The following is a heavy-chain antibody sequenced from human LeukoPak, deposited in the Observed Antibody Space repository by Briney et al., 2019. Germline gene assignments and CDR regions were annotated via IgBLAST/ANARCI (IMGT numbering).Heavy chain of an antibody. CDR3: ARSGTTPGAAAGPIYFDY. V-gene: IGHV3-30-3*01. D-gene: IGHD6-13*01. CDR2: ISYDGSNK. J-gene: IGHJ4*02. Sequence: GRSLRLSCAASGFTFSSYAMHWVRQAPGKGLEWVAVISYDGSNKYYADSVKGRFTISRDNSKNTLYLQMNSLRAEDTAVYYCARSGTTPGAAAGPIYFDYWGQGTLVTVSS. CDR1: GFTFSSYA.